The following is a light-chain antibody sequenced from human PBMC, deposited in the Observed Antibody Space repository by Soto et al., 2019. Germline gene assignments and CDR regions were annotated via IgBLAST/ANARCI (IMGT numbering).Light chain of an antibody. V-gene: IGKV3-11*01. Sequence: EIVLTQSPATLSLSPGERAVLSCRASQSVSSYLAWYQQKLGQAPRLLIYDASKRAPGIPARFTGSGSGTDFTLTISSLEPEDFAVYFCQQRSNWPSTFGGGTKVEI. CDR3: QQRSNWPST. CDR1: QSVSSY. CDR2: DAS. J-gene: IGKJ4*01.